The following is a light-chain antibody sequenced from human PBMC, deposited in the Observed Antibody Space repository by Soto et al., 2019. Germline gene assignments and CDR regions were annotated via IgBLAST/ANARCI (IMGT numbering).Light chain of an antibody. CDR1: QGVSSN. Sequence: EIVITQSPATLSVSPGERATLSCRASQGVSSNLAWYQQKPGQAPRLLIYGASTRATGIPARFSGSGSGTEFTLTISSLQSEDFAVYYCQQYNNCPTVTFGQGTKV. CDR3: QQYNNCPTVT. CDR2: GAS. V-gene: IGKV3-15*01. J-gene: IGKJ1*01.